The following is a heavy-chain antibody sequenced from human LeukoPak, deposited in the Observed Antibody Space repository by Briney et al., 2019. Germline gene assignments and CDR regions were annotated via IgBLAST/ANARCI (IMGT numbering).Heavy chain of an antibody. D-gene: IGHD3-10*01. Sequence: GGSLRLSCAASGFTFSSYEMHWVRQAPGKGLEWVSYISSSDSTIYYADSVKGRFTISRDNAKNSLYLQMNSLRAEDTALYYCARVSRYGSGSLFDYWGQGTLVTVSS. J-gene: IGHJ4*02. V-gene: IGHV3-48*03. CDR1: GFTFSSYE. CDR3: ARVSRYGSGSLFDY. CDR2: ISSSDSTI.